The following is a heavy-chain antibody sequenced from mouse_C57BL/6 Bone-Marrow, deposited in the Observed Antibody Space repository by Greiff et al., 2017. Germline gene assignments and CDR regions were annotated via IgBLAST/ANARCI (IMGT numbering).Heavy chain of an antibody. Sequence: EVKLMESGGGLVQPGGSLKLSCAASGFTFSDYGMAWVRQAPRKGPEWVAFISNLAYSIYYADTVTGRFTISRENAKNTLYLEMSSLRSEDTAMYYCARRLPYPGYAMDYWGQGTSVTVSS. D-gene: IGHD2-2*01. J-gene: IGHJ4*01. CDR1: GFTFSDYG. CDR2: ISNLAYSI. CDR3: ARRLPYPGYAMDY. V-gene: IGHV5-15*01.